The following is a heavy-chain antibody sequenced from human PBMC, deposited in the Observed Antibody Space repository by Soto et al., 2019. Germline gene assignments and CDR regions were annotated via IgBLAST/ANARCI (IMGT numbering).Heavy chain of an antibody. D-gene: IGHD2-21*02. J-gene: IGHJ3*01. Sequence: EVQVVESGGGLVKPGGSLRLSCAASGFTFSTYSMNWVRQAPGKGLEWVSSISSSSSYIYYADSVKGRFTISRDNAKNSLYLRMNSLRAEDTAVYYCARDDLLSRTNYCAGDCYSAAFDFWGQGTMVTVSS. V-gene: IGHV3-21*01. CDR1: GFTFSTYS. CDR3: ARDDLLSRTNYCAGDCYSAAFDF. CDR2: ISSSSSYI.